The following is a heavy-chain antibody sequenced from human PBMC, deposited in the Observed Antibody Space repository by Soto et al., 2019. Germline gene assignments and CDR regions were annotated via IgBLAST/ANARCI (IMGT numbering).Heavy chain of an antibody. J-gene: IGHJ4*02. CDR3: SHGYYQYFNS. Sequence: PGGSLRLSCAVSGVTLTNVWMNWVRQAPGKGPEWVGRIKSSTDGGTTDYAAPVKGRFTVSRDDSENTLYLQMNSLKTEDTAVYYCSHGYYQYFNSWGQGTLVTVSS. CDR2: IKSSTDGGTT. V-gene: IGHV3-15*07. D-gene: IGHD5-18*01. CDR1: GVTLTNVW.